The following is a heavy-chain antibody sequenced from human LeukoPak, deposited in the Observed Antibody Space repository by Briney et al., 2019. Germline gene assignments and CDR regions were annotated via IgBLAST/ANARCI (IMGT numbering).Heavy chain of an antibody. CDR1: GYSISSGYY. CDR2: IYYTGST. J-gene: IGHJ4*02. V-gene: IGHV4-61*01. Sequence: SETLSLTCTVSGYSISSGYYWGWIRQPPGKGLEWIGYIYYTGSTDYSPSLKSRVTISVDTSENQFSLKLSSVTAADTAVYYCARMGAIGGASANPDYWGQGTLVTVSS. CDR3: ARMGAIGGASANPDY. D-gene: IGHD2-21*01.